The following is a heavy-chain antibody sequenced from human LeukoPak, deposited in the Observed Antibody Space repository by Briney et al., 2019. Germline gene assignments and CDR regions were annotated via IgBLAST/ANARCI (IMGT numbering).Heavy chain of an antibody. CDR3: ARAISSGYTH. D-gene: IGHD3-22*01. CDR2: ISSSSSTI. Sequence: GSLRLSCAASGFTFSSYSMNWVRQAPGKGLEWVSYISSSSSTIYYADSVKGRFTISRDNAKNSLYLQMNSLRAEDTAVYYCARAISSGYTHWGQGTLVTVSS. V-gene: IGHV3-48*04. J-gene: IGHJ4*02. CDR1: GFTFSSYS.